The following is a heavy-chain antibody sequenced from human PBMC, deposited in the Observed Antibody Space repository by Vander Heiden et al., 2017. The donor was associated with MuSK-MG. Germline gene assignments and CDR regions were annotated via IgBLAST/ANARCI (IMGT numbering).Heavy chain of an antibody. CDR2: IYPGDSDT. CDR3: ARSGVVRGIREIDY. CDR1: GDNVNNCW. D-gene: IGHD3-10*01. J-gene: IGHJ4*02. V-gene: IGHV5-51*01. Sequence: VPLVHSGAEVQKHGEALKLSCQGSGDNVNNCWSGWVRQMPGKGLEWMGIIYPGDSDTRYSPSFQGQVTMSADKSSSTVYLQWSSLKASDTAMYYCARSGVVRGIREIDYWGQGTLVTVSS.